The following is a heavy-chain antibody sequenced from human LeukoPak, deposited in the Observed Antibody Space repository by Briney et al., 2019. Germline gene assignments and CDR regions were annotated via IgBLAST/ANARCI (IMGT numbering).Heavy chain of an antibody. D-gene: IGHD6-13*01. CDR3: ARGGIAAAGTTIKFIDYYYYYMDV. Sequence: VASVKVSCEASGGTFSSYAISWVRQAPGQGLEWMGGIIPIFGTANYAQKVQGRVTSTTDESTSTAYMELSSVRSEDTAVYYCARGGIAAAGTTIKFIDYYYYYMDVWGKGTTVTVSS. V-gene: IGHV1-69*05. CDR1: GGTFSSYA. CDR2: IIPIFGTA. J-gene: IGHJ6*03.